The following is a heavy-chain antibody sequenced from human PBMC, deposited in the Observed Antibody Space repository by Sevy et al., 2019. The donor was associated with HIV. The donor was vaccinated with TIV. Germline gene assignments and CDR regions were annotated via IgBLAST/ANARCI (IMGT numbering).Heavy chain of an antibody. Sequence: SGPTLVKPTQTLTLTCTFSGFSLNTSGMCVSWIRQPPGKALEWLALIDWDDDQYYSTSLKTRLTISKNTSKNQVVLTMTLMDPVDTATYYCVSSGSYYTKGGPHWESYYYYGMDVWGQGTTVTVSS. CDR2: IDWDDDQ. D-gene: IGHD3-10*01. J-gene: IGHJ6*02. CDR1: GFSLNTSGMC. CDR3: VSSGSYYTKGGPHWESYYYYGMDV. V-gene: IGHV2-70*13.